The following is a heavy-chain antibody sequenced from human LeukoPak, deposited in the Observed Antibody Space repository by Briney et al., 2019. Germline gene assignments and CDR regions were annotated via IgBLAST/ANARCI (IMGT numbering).Heavy chain of an antibody. J-gene: IGHJ4*02. V-gene: IGHV1-2*02. CDR3: ARDSGKGSVDY. CDR1: GGTFSNYA. Sequence: ASVKVSCKASGGTFSNYAISWVRQAPGQGLEWMGWINPNSGGTNYAQKFQGRVTMTRDTSISTAYMELSRLRSDDTAVYYCARDSGKGSVDYWGQGTLVTVSS. D-gene: IGHD3-10*01. CDR2: INPNSGGT.